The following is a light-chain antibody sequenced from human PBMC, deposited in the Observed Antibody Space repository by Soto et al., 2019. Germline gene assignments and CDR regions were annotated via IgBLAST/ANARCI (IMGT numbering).Light chain of an antibody. CDR2: EAS. J-gene: IGKJ2*01. CDR3: QHYSDWPRVYT. Sequence: EIVLTQSPGTLSLSPGERATLSCRASQSVSSSSLAWYQQNPGQAPRLLIYEASNRATGIPARFSGSGSGTDFTFTISSLEPEDFAVYYCQHYSDWPRVYTFGQGTKLEIK. V-gene: IGKV3D-20*02. CDR1: QSVSSSS.